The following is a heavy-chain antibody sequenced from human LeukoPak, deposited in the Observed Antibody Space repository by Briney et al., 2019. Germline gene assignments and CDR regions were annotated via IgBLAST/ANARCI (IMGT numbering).Heavy chain of an antibody. CDR1: GVSISSSNSY. Sequence: KTSETLSLTCTVSGVSISSSNSYWGWIRQPPGKGLEWIGSIYYSGNTYYNASLKSQVSISIDTSKNQFSLRLTSVTAADTAVHYCARQTGSGLFILPGGQGTLVTVSS. V-gene: IGHV4-39*01. CDR3: ARQTGSGLFILP. D-gene: IGHD3/OR15-3a*01. CDR2: IYYSGNT. J-gene: IGHJ4*02.